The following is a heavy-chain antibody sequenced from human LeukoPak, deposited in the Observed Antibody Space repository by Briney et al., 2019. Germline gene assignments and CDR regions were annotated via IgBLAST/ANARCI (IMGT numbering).Heavy chain of an antibody. D-gene: IGHD3-16*02. V-gene: IGHV3-23*01. CDR1: GFTFMYYA. Sequence: GGSLRIYCAASGFTFMYYAIYWVREAPGTGLKRCSGISGSGGDTYFAASVKGRFTISRDNAKNTLYLQMNSLRAEDTAVYYCATFTERENYHYTANLWGQGTLVIVS. J-gene: IGHJ4*02. CDR3: ATFTERENYHYTANL. CDR2: ISGSGGDT.